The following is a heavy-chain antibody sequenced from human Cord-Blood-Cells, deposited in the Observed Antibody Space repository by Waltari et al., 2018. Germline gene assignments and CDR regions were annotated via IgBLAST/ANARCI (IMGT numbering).Heavy chain of an antibody. CDR1: GGSFSGYY. CDR2: INHSGST. Sequence: QVQLQQWGAGLLKPSETLSLTCAVYGGSFSGYYWSWIRQPPGKGLEWIGEINHSGSTDYNPSRKSRVTISVDTSKNQFSLKLSSVTAADTAVYYCARGPTWGSHFDYWGQGTLVTVSS. D-gene: IGHD7-27*01. V-gene: IGHV4-34*01. CDR3: ARGPTWGSHFDY. J-gene: IGHJ4*02.